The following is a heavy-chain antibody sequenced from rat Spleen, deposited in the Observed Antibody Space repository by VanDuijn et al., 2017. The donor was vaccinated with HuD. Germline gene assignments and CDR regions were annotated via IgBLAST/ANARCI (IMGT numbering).Heavy chain of an antibody. D-gene: IGHD4-3*01. CDR1: GFTFSDYN. CDR3: ARHNSGYGVMDA. CDR2: ISYDGSST. V-gene: IGHV5-7*01. Sequence: EVQLVESGGGLVQPGRSLKLSCAASGFTFSDYNMAWVRQAPKTGLEWVATISYDGSSTYYRDSVKGRFTISRDNAKSTLYLQMDSLRSEDTATYYCARHNSGYGVMDAWGQGASVTVSS. J-gene: IGHJ4*01.